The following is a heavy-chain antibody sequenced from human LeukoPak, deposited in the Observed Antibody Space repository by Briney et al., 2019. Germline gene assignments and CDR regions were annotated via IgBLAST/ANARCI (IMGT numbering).Heavy chain of an antibody. CDR2: ISAYNGNT. J-gene: IGHJ6*02. Sequence: GASVKVSCKASGYTFTSYGISWVRQAPGQGLEWMGWISAYNGNTNYAQKLQGRVTMTTDTSTSTAYMELRSLRSDDTAVYYCARDDYDSSGLVTDYYGMDVWGQGTTVTVSS. CDR3: ARDDYDSSGLVTDYYGMDV. V-gene: IGHV1-18*01. D-gene: IGHD3-22*01. CDR1: GYTFTSYG.